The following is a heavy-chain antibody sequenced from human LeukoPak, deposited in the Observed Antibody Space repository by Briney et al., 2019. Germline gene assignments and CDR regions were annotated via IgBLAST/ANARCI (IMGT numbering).Heavy chain of an antibody. V-gene: IGHV3-53*01. CDR1: GFTVSLYY. CDR2: IYSGGPT. J-gene: IGHJ3*02. CDR3: ARGCVVATGGFDM. Sequence: GGSLRLSCAASGFTVSLYYMTWVRQAPGKGLEWVSGIYSGGPTYYADSVKGRFTISRDNSKNTVYLQMNSLRGDDTAVYFCARGCVVATGGFDMWGQGTMVTVSS. D-gene: IGHD2-21*01.